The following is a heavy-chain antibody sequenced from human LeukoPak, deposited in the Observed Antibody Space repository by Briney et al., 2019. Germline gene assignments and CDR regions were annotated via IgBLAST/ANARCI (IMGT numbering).Heavy chain of an antibody. CDR2: IYYSGST. Sequence: SETLSLTCTVSGGFINSYYWSWIRQPPGKGQEWIGYIYYSGSTNYNPSLTSRVTISVDRNKNQFSLKLSSVTAADTAMYYCARRAADDAFDIWGQGTMVTVSS. CDR1: GGFINSYY. V-gene: IGHV4-59*08. J-gene: IGHJ3*02. CDR3: ARRAADDAFDI.